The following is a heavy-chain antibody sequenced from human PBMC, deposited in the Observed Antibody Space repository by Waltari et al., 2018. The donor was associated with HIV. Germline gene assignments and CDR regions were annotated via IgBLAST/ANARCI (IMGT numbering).Heavy chain of an antibody. J-gene: IGHJ4*02. CDR1: GGSISSSSYY. CDR2: IYYSAST. CDR3: ARLLSSPKGGYFDY. V-gene: IGHV4-39*01. D-gene: IGHD6-13*01. Sequence: QLQLQESGPGLVKPSETLSLTCTVSGGSISSSSYYWGWIRQPPGKGLEWIGSIYYSASTYDNPSLKSRVTISVDTSKNQFSLKLSSVTAADTAVYYCARLLSSPKGGYFDYWGQGTLVTVSS.